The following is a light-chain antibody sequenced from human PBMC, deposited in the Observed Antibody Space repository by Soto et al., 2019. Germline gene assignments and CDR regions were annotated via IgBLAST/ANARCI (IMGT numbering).Light chain of an antibody. CDR2: GAS. CDR3: QQYGSAYT. J-gene: IGKJ2*01. CDR1: QSVSSSY. Sequence: EIVLTQSPGTLSLSPGERATLSCRASQSVSSSYLAWYQQKPGQAPRLLIYGASSRATGIPDRFSGSWSGTDFALTVSRLETEDFAVYYCQQYGSAYTVGQGTKLEIK. V-gene: IGKV3-20*01.